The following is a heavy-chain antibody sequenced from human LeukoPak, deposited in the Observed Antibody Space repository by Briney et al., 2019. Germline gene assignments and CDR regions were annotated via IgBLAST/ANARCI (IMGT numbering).Heavy chain of an antibody. CDR1: GGSFSGYY. Sequence: SETLSLTCAVYGGSFSGYYWSWIRQPPGKGLEWIGEINHNGSTNYNPSLKSRVTISVDTSKNQFSLKLSSVTAADTAVYYCARGRTIQSFDYWGQGTLVTVSS. J-gene: IGHJ4*02. CDR3: ARGRTIQSFDY. V-gene: IGHV4-34*01. CDR2: INHNGST. D-gene: IGHD2-2*01.